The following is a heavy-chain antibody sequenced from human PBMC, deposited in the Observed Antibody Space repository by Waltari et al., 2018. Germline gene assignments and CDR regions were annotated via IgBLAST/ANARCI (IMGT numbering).Heavy chain of an antibody. J-gene: IGHJ4*02. CDR1: GAYLASRSPS. V-gene: IGHV4-39*07. CDR2: IYYSGST. CDR3: ARTAYDHLTGYPTLDH. D-gene: IGHD3-9*01. Sequence: QVQLQESGPGLVKPSETLSLACSVSGAYLASRSPSWGWVRQPPGKGLEWIGSIYYSGSTYYNPSLKSRVNMSVDTANYQFSLKVTSVTAADTAIYYCARTAYDHLTGYPTLDHWGQGILVTVSS.